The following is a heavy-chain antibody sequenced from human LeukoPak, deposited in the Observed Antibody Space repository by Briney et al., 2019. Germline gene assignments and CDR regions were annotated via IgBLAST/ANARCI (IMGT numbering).Heavy chain of an antibody. D-gene: IGHD6-13*01. CDR1: GGSISSSSYY. Sequence: ASETLSLTCTVSGGSISSSSYYWGWIRQPPGKGLEWIGSIYYSGSTYYNPSLKSRVTISVDTSKNQFSLKLSSVTAADTAVYYCARRLSSSWNDAFDIWGQGTMVTVSS. V-gene: IGHV4-39*01. CDR3: ARRLSSSWNDAFDI. J-gene: IGHJ3*02. CDR2: IYYSGST.